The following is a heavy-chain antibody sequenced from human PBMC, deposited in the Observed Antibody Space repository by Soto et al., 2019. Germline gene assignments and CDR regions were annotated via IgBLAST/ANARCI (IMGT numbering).Heavy chain of an antibody. Sequence: KSSETLSLTCTVSGGSISSYYWSWIRQPPGKGLEWIGYIYYSGSTNYNPSLKSRVTISVDTSKNQFSLKLSSVTAADTAVYYCARVAVYYDFWSGYGGYYNWFDPWGQGTLVTVSS. CDR2: IYYSGST. J-gene: IGHJ5*02. CDR3: ARVAVYYDFWSGYGGYYNWFDP. CDR1: GGSISSYY. D-gene: IGHD3-3*01. V-gene: IGHV4-59*01.